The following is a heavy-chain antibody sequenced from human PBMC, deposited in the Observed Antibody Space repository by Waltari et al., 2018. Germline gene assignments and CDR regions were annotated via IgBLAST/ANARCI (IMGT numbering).Heavy chain of an antibody. V-gene: IGHV1-3*01. CDR1: GYTFTSYA. Sequence: QVQLVQSGAVVTKPGVYVKVSCKASGYTFTSYAMHWVRKAPGQRLEWMGWFNAGNGNTKYSQNFQGRVTITRDTSASTAYMELSSLRSEDTAVYYCARGGVQPYYFDYWGQGTLVTVSS. CDR3: ARGGVQPYYFDY. D-gene: IGHD6-13*01. J-gene: IGHJ4*02. CDR2: FNAGNGNT.